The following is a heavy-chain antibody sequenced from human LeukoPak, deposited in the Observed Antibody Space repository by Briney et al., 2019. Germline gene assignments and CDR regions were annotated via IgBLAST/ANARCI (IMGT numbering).Heavy chain of an antibody. D-gene: IGHD3-3*01. CDR2: ISGSGGST. Sequence: GGSLRLSCAVSGFTFSSYAMSWVRQAPGKGLEWVSAISGSGGSTYYADSVKGRFTISRDNSKNTLYLQMNSLRAEDTAVYYCAKGGDFWSGYYPGTFDPWGQGTLVTVSS. CDR1: GFTFSSYA. J-gene: IGHJ5*02. V-gene: IGHV3-23*01. CDR3: AKGGDFWSGYYPGTFDP.